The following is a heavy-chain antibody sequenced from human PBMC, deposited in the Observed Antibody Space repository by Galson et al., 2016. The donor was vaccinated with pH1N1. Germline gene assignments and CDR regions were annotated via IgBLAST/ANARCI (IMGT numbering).Heavy chain of an antibody. V-gene: IGHV3-30-3*01. CDR1: GFSFDTYA. Sequence: SLRLSCAASGFSFDTYAMHWVRQAPGKGLEWVAFISYNGHDQSYADSLKGRFIISRDNSKNTLHLQLNSLRTEDTAVFYCAREDWSYADTYYNGLDVWGQGTTVTVSS. D-gene: IGHD3-16*01. J-gene: IGHJ6*02. CDR2: ISYNGHDQ. CDR3: AREDWSYADTYYNGLDV.